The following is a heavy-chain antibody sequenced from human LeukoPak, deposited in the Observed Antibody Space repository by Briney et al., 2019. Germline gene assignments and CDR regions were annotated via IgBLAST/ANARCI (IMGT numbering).Heavy chain of an antibody. CDR3: AKARLRGYLDY. CDR2: ISGSGGST. J-gene: IGHJ4*02. CDR1: GFTFSSYA. D-gene: IGHD5-12*01. V-gene: IGHV3-23*01. Sequence: GGSLRLSCAASGFTFSSYAMSWVRRAPGKGLEWVSAISGSGGSTYYADSVKGRFTISRDNSKNTLYPQMNSLRAEDTAVYYCAKARLRGYLDYWGQGTLVTVSS.